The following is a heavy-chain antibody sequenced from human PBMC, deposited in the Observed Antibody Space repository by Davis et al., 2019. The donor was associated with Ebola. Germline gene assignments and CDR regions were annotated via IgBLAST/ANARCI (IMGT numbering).Heavy chain of an antibody. V-gene: IGHV4-34*01. CDR1: GGSFSGYY. CDR2: INHSGST. J-gene: IGHJ4*02. Sequence: MPSETLSLTCAVYGGSFSGYYWSWIRQPPGKGLEWIGEINHSGSTNYNPSLKSRVTISVDTSKNQFSLKLSSVTAADTAVYYCARVIAQVDYWGQGTLVTVSS. D-gene: IGHD2/OR15-2a*01. CDR3: ARVIAQVDY.